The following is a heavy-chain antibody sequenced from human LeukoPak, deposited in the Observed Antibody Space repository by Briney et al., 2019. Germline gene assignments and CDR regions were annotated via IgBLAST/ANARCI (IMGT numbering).Heavy chain of an antibody. CDR2: IYYSGST. Sequence: SQTLSLTCTVSGGSISSGGYYWSWIRQHPGKGLEWIGYIYYSGSTYYNPSLKSRVTISVDTSKNQFSLKLSSVTAADTAVYYCARSSWYGGAHWFDPWGQGTLVTVSS. J-gene: IGHJ5*02. D-gene: IGHD6-13*01. CDR1: GGSISSGGYY. CDR3: ARSSWYGGAHWFDP. V-gene: IGHV4-31*03.